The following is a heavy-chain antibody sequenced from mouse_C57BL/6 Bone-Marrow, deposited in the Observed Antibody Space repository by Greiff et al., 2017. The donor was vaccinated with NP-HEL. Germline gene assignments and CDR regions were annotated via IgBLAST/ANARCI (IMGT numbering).Heavy chain of an antibody. V-gene: IGHV1-42*01. CDR2: INPSTGGT. CDR1: GYSFTGYY. CDR3: ALSNYDAMDY. Sequence: VQLQQSGPELVKPGASVKISCKASGYSFTGYYMNWVKQSPEKSLEWIGEINPSTGGTTYNQKFKAKATLTVDKSSSTAYMQLKSLTSEDSAVYYCALSNYDAMDYWGQGTSVTVSS. J-gene: IGHJ4*01. D-gene: IGHD2-5*01.